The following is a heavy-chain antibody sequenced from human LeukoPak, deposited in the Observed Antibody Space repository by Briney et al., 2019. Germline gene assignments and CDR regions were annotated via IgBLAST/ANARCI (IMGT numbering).Heavy chain of an antibody. Sequence: GGTLRLSCAASGFTISTYGMNWVRQAPGKGLEWVSSISSSSSYIYYADSVKGRFTISRDNAKNSLYLQMNSLRAEDTAVYYCARAYYGSGSYYVDYWGQGTLVTVSS. J-gene: IGHJ4*02. CDR2: ISSSSSYI. V-gene: IGHV3-21*01. D-gene: IGHD3-10*01. CDR3: ARAYYGSGSYYVDY. CDR1: GFTISTYG.